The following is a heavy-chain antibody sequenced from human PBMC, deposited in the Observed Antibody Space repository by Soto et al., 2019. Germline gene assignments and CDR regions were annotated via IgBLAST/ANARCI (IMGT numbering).Heavy chain of an antibody. Sequence: PGGSLRLSCAGSGFTFGDSYMSWIRPAPGKGLEWLSYISPGSRYPAYADSVKGRFTISRDNAKRSLYLQMMSLTAEDTAIYYCVRGGGGGLFDPWGQGTMVTVS. CDR3: VRGGGGGLFDP. D-gene: IGHD2-15*01. CDR1: GFTFGDSY. J-gene: IGHJ5*02. CDR2: ISPGSRYP. V-gene: IGHV3-11*06.